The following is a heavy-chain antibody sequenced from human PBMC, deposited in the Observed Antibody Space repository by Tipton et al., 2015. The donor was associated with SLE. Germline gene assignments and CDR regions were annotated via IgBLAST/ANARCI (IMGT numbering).Heavy chain of an antibody. J-gene: IGHJ4*02. V-gene: IGHV4-59*11. Sequence: TLSLTCTVSAGSINSHYFSWLRQPPGQGLEWIGFIYSSGTTNYNPSLRSRVTMSVDTSKNQLSLSLNSVTTADTAMYYCARALRYSRGYFDFWGQGKRVTVSS. CDR3: ARALRYSRGYFDF. CDR1: AGSINSHY. D-gene: IGHD3-22*01. CDR2: IYSSGTT.